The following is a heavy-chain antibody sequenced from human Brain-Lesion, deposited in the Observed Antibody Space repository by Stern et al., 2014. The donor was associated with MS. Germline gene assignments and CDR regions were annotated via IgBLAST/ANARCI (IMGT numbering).Heavy chain of an antibody. CDR2: LPASGAT. J-gene: IGHJ4*02. CDR1: GASISSGTSY. D-gene: IGHD1-26*01. V-gene: IGHV4-61*02. CDR3: ARGHWELLGNNYFDA. Sequence: VQLQESGPGLVKPSQTLSLTCTVSGASISSGTSYWSWIRQPAGGGLEWIGRLPASGATYYNPSLKSRVTISGDTSTNQFSLNLNSVTAADTAVYYCARGHWELLGNNYFDAWGQGTLVTVSS.